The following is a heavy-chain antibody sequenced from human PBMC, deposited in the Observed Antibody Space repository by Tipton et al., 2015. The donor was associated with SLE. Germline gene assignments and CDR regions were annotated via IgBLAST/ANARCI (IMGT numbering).Heavy chain of an antibody. V-gene: IGHV4-4*07. CDR2: IYTGGNT. CDR1: GGSISRYY. J-gene: IGHJ4*02. D-gene: IGHD2-2*01. CDR3: VVCSPSSCSYFDY. Sequence: TLSLTCTVSGGSISRYYWGWTRQPAGKGLEWIGRIYTGGNTKYNPSLESRVTLSVDASKDQFSLRLTSVTAADTAVYYCVVCSPSSCSYFDYWGQGRLVTVSS.